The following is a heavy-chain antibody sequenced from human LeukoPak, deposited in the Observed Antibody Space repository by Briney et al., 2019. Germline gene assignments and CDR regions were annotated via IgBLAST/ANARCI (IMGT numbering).Heavy chain of an antibody. Sequence: TGGSLRLSCAASGFTFSSYGMHWVRQAPGMGLEWMAFIRYDGSNKYYADSVKGRFTIFRDNSKNTLYLQMNSARAVDTAVYYCAKEWQWQLLIVDSWGQRTLVTVSS. D-gene: IGHD1-26*01. CDR3: AKEWQWQLLIVDS. CDR1: GFTFSSYG. V-gene: IGHV3-30*02. CDR2: IRYDGSNK. J-gene: IGHJ4*02.